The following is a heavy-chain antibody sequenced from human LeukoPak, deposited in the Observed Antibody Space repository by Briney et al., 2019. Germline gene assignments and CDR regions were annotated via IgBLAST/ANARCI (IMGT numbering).Heavy chain of an antibody. Sequence: SETLSLTCTVSGGSISSGDYYWSWIRQPPGKGLEWIGYIYYSGSTYYNPSLKSRVTISVDTSKNQFSLKLSSVTAADTAVYYCARDRGITMVRGAPNWSDPWGQGTLVTVSS. CDR2: IYYSGST. J-gene: IGHJ5*02. CDR1: GGSISSGDYY. D-gene: IGHD3-10*01. CDR3: ARDRGITMVRGAPNWSDP. V-gene: IGHV4-30-4*01.